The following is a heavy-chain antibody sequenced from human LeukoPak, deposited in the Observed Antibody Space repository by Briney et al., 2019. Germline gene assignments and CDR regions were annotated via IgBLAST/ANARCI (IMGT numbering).Heavy chain of an antibody. D-gene: IGHD3-10*01. CDR1: GFTFSSYA. J-gene: IGHJ4*02. Sequence: GGSLRLSCAASGFTFSSYAMSWVRQAPGKGLEWVSAIGGSGGSTYYADSVKGRFTISRDNSKNTLYLQMNSLRAEDTAVYYCASMVRGVISTRGYDYWGQGTLVTVSS. CDR2: IGGSGGST. V-gene: IGHV3-23*01. CDR3: ASMVRGVISTRGYDY.